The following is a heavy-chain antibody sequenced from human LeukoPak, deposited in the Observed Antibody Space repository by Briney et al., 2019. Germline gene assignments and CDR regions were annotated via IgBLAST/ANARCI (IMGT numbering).Heavy chain of an antibody. V-gene: IGHV3-21*01. J-gene: IGHJ3*02. D-gene: IGHD6-19*01. CDR3: ARDPQWLVPHAFDI. Sequence: GGSLRLSCAASGFNFNTYSMNWVRQAPGKGLEWVSSISSSSSYIYYADSVKGRFTISRDNAKNSLYLQMNSLRAEDTAVYYCARDPQWLVPHAFDIWGQGTMVTVSS. CDR2: ISSSSSYI. CDR1: GFNFNTYS.